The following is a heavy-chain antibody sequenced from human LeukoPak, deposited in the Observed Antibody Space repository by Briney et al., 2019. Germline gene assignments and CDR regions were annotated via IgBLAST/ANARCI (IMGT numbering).Heavy chain of an antibody. CDR1: GFTFSNYA. CDR3: AKSSGFGAARYYFDY. Sequence: GGSLRLSCAASGFTFSNYALNWVRQAPGKGLEWVSVISGSAGTTYYADSVKGRFTISRDNSKNTLYLQMNSLRAEDTAVYYCAKSSGFGAARYYFDYWGQGTLVTVSS. CDR2: ISGSAGTT. D-gene: IGHD3-16*01. J-gene: IGHJ4*02. V-gene: IGHV3-23*01.